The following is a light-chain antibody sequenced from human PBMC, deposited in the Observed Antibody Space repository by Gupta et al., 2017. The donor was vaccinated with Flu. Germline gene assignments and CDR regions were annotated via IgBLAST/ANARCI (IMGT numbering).Light chain of an antibody. CDR3: CSYAGNNNYV. CDR1: STNVVSYKF. J-gene: IGLJ1*01. Sequence: TSTNVVSYKFGSCYLQHPGKSPKLMIYEVSKRPSGVSNRVSGSKSGNTASLTISGLQAEDEADYYCCSYAGNNNYVFGSGTQVSVL. CDR2: EVS. V-gene: IGLV2-23*02.